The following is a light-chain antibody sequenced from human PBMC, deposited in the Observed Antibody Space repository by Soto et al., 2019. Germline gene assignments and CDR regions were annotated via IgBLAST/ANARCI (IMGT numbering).Light chain of an antibody. V-gene: IGLV2-8*01. CDR1: SSDVGGYNY. Sequence: QSVLTQPPSASGSPGQSVTISCTGTSSDVGGYNYVSWYQQHPGQAPKLMIYEVYKRPSGVPDRFSGSKSGNTASLTVSGLQAEDEADYYCNSHAGSNIGFGTGTKVTVL. J-gene: IGLJ1*01. CDR3: NSHAGSNIG. CDR2: EVY.